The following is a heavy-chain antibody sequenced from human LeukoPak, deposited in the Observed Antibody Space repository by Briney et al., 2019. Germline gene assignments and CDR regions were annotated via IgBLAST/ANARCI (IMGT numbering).Heavy chain of an antibody. CDR3: ARVRDSYGDFDY. J-gene: IGHJ4*02. Sequence: PSETLSLTCTVSGGSISSGSYYWSWIRQPAGKGLEWIGRIYTSGSTNYNPSLKSRVTISVDTSKNQFSLKLSSVTAADTAVYYCARVRDSYGDFDYWGQRTLVTVSS. V-gene: IGHV4-61*02. CDR2: IYTSGST. CDR1: GGSISSGSYY. D-gene: IGHD5-18*01.